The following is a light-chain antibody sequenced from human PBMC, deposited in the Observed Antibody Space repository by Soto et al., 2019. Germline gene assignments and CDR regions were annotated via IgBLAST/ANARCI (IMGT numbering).Light chain of an antibody. V-gene: IGKV3-15*01. J-gene: IGKJ1*01. CDR3: QHYSTLLWT. CDR2: GAS. Sequence: EIVMTQSPATLSVSPGERATLSCRASQSVSSKLAWYQQKPGQGPSLLIYGASTRATGIPARFSGSGSGTEFTLTISSLQSEDFAVYYCQHYSTLLWTCGQGTKVEIK. CDR1: QSVSSK.